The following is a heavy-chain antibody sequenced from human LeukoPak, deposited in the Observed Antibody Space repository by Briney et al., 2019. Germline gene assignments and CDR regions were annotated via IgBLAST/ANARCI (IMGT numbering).Heavy chain of an antibody. J-gene: IGHJ4*02. Sequence: PSETLSLTCTVSGGSISSYYWSWIRQPSGKGLEWIGYIYYSGSTNYNPSLKSRVTISVDTSKNQFSLKLSSVTAADTAVYYCARQGVPYYGSGSYYLDYWGQGTLVTVSS. CDR1: GGSISSYY. D-gene: IGHD3-10*01. CDR3: ARQGVPYYGSGSYYLDY. V-gene: IGHV4-59*08. CDR2: IYYSGST.